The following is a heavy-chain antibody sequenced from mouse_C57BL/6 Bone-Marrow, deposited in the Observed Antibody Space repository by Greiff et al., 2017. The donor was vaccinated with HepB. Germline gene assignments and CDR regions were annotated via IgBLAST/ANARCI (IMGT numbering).Heavy chain of an antibody. V-gene: IGHV5-17*01. D-gene: IGHD1-1*01. CDR3: ARKTTVVAYWYFDV. CDR2: ISSGSSTI. Sequence: EVKLEESGGGLVKPGGSLKLSCAASGFTFSDYGMHWVRQAPEKGLEWVAYISSGSSTIYYADTVKGRFTISRDNAKNTLFLQMTSLRSEDTAMYYCARKTTVVAYWYFDVWGTGTTVTVSS. J-gene: IGHJ1*03. CDR1: GFTFSDYG.